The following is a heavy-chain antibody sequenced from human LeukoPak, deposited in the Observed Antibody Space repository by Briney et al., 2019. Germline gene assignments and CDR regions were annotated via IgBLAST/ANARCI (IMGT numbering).Heavy chain of an antibody. CDR2: ISSSSSTI. Sequence: GGSLRLSCAAPGFTFSSYSMNWVRQAPGKGLEWVSYISSSSSTIYYADSVKGRFTISRDNAKNSLYLQMNSLRAEDTAVYYCARDRRYCTNGVCGAFDIWGQGTMVTVSS. CDR3: ARDRRYCTNGVCGAFDI. D-gene: IGHD2-8*01. CDR1: GFTFSSYS. V-gene: IGHV3-48*01. J-gene: IGHJ3*02.